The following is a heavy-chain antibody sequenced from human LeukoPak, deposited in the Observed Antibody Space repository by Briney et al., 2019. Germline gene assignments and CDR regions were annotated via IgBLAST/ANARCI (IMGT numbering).Heavy chain of an antibody. Sequence: PGGSLRLSCAASGFTFSTYSMSWVRQTPEKGLEWVSVINDNGDTTFYAYSVRGRFTISRDNSKNTLYLQMNTLRADDTAIYYCANDDSSGYYFALADHLYFQHWGQGTLVTVSS. CDR2: INDNGDTT. D-gene: IGHD3-22*01. CDR3: ANDDSSGYYFALADHLYFQH. V-gene: IGHV3-23*01. CDR1: GFTFSTYS. J-gene: IGHJ1*01.